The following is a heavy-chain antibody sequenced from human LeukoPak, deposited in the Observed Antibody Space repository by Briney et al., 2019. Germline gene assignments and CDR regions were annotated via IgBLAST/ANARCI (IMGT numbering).Heavy chain of an antibody. D-gene: IGHD2-2*01. CDR2: INPNSGGT. J-gene: IGHJ4*02. Sequence: ASMKVSCKASGYTFTGYYMHWVRQAPGQGLEGMGWINPNSGGTNYAQKFQGRVTMTRDTSISTAYMELSRLRSDDTAVYYCARDEGYCSSTSCYPVLSGDDYWGQGTLVTVSS. V-gene: IGHV1-2*02. CDR3: ARDEGYCSSTSCYPVLSGDDY. CDR1: GYTFTGYY.